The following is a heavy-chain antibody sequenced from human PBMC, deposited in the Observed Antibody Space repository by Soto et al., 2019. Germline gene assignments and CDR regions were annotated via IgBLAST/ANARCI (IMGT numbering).Heavy chain of an antibody. J-gene: IGHJ2*01. V-gene: IGHV1-3*01. D-gene: IGHD6-19*01. CDR1: GYTFTSYA. CDR2: INAGNGNT. CDR3: ARDLSGWYGDWYCDL. Sequence: QVQLVQSGAEVKKPGASVKVSCKASGYTFTSYAMHWVRQAPGQRLEWMGWINAGNGNTKYSQKFQGRVTITRDTSASTAYMELSSLRSEDTAVYYCARDLSGWYGDWYCDLWGRGTLVTVSS.